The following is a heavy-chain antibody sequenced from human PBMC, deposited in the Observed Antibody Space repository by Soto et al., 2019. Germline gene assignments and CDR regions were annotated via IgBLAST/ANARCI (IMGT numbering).Heavy chain of an antibody. CDR2: INVGNGNT. CDR1: GYTFTRYH. D-gene: IGHD3-22*01. CDR3: ATPQDYDGCLDS. V-gene: IGHV1-3*01. Sequence: QVQFVQSGAEVKKPGASVKVSCKTPGYTFTRYHIHWVRQAPGQRLEWMGWINVGNGNTRYSQKFQGRLTLTRDTPGNTAYLELNSLISEDTAVYYCATPQDYDGCLDSWGQGTLVTVSS. J-gene: IGHJ4*02.